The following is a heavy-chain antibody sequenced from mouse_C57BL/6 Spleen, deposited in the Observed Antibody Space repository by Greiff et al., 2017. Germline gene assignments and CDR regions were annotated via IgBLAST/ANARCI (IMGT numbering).Heavy chain of an antibody. V-gene: IGHV5-9*01. D-gene: IGHD2-12*01. J-gene: IGHJ2*01. CDR3: ASTSDSYYPVDY. CDR2: ISGGGGNT. Sequence: EVQGVESGGGLVKPGGSLKLSCAASGFTFSSYTMSWVRQTPEKRLEWVATISGGGGNTYYPDSVKGRFTISRDNAKNTLYLQMSSLRSEDTALYYCASTSDSYYPVDYWGKGTTLTVSS. CDR1: GFTFSSYT.